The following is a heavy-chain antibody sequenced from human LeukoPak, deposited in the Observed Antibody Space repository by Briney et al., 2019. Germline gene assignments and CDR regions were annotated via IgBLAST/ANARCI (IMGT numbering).Heavy chain of an antibody. CDR1: GGTFSSYA. Sequence: ASVTVSCTASGGTFSSYAIGWVRQAPGQGLEWMGGIIPIFGTANYAQKFQGRVTITADESTSTAYMELSSLRSEDTAVYYCARVIRSRSGYYNNWFDPWGQGTLVTVSS. CDR3: ARVIRSRSGYYNNWFDP. V-gene: IGHV1-69*13. CDR2: IIPIFGTA. D-gene: IGHD3-22*01. J-gene: IGHJ5*02.